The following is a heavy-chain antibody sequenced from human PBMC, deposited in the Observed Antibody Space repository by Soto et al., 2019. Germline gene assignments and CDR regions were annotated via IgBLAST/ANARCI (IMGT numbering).Heavy chain of an antibody. V-gene: IGHV4-34*01. Sequence: NPSETLSLTCTVYGASFSGYSWSWIRQSPGKGLEWIGEIDQSGSSNYNPSLKSRVILSVDTSKNQFSLKVTSVTAADSAVYYCADSSPNGMDVWGQGTTVTVSS. J-gene: IGHJ6*02. CDR3: ADSSPNGMDV. D-gene: IGHD6-13*01. CDR2: IDQSGSS. CDR1: GASFSGYS.